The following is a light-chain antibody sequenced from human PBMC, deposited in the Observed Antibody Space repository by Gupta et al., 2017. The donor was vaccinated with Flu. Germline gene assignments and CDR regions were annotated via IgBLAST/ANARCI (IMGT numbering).Light chain of an antibody. J-gene: IGLJ1*01. CDR2: EDT. V-gene: IGLV2-23*01. CDR3: CSLAGPATYV. CDR1: SSNVGNYNL. Sequence: QSTLTQPASVSGSPGQSITIPCTGTSSNVGNYNLVSWYQHHPGKAPKLMVYEDTKRPSGVSNRFSGSKSGNTASLTISGLQADDEAEYYCCSLAGPATYVFGTGTRVTVL.